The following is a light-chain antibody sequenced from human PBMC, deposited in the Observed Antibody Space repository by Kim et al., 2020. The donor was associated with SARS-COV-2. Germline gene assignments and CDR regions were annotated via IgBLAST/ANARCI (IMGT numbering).Light chain of an antibody. CDR1: KSEDKY. J-gene: IGLJ2*01. CDR2: HYS. Sequence: SYELTQPPSASVSPGQRASITCSGDKSEDKYACLYRQQQGPATALVIYHYSKRHSGLPGRFPGSNSGNTATLTLGGTEALAEDDYYCHSSDCSTSVVFCG. V-gene: IGLV3-1*01. CDR3: HSSDCSTSVV.